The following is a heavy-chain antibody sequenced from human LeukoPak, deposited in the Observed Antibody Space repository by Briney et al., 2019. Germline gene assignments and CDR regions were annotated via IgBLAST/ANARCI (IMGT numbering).Heavy chain of an antibody. V-gene: IGHV3-33*03. CDR3: AKAARLGPSHFDY. D-gene: IGHD6-25*01. Sequence: PGGSLKLSCATSGFTFTAYGWHGFRQAPGIWLEWVAVVWFDGNNKFYSDSLKGRFTISRENSRMTLYMHMHSLRDDDTAVYYCAKAARLGPSHFDYWGRGTLVTVSS. J-gene: IGHJ4*02. CDR2: VWFDGNNK. CDR1: GFTFTAYG.